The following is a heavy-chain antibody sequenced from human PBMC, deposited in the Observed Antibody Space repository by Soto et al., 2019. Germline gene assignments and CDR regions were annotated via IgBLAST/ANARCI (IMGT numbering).Heavy chain of an antibody. V-gene: IGHV4-34*01. CDR2: INHSGST. J-gene: IGHJ5*02. Sequence: QVQLQQWGAGLLKPSETLSLTCAVYGGSFSGYYWRWIRQPPGKGLECIGEINHSGSTNYNPSLKSRVTISVDTSKNQFSLKLSSVTAADTAVYYCARGMTYYDFWSGYSDSGWFDPWGQGTLVTVSS. CDR1: GGSFSGYY. D-gene: IGHD3-3*01. CDR3: ARGMTYYDFWSGYSDSGWFDP.